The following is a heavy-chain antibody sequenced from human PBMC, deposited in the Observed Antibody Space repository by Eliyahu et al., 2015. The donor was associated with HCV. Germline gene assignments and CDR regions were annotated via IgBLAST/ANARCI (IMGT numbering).Heavy chain of an antibody. CDR3: AHSKWGVVVGNWFDP. J-gene: IGHJ5*02. CDR2: IYWDDDK. Sequence: LALIYWDDDKRYSPSLKSRLTITKDTSKNQVVLTMTNMDPVDTGIYYCAHSKWGVVVGNWFDPWGQGTLVTVSS. V-gene: IGHV2-5*02. D-gene: IGHD2-15*01.